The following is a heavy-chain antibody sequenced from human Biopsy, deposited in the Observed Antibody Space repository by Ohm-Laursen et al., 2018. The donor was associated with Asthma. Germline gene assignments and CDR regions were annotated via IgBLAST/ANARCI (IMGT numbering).Heavy chain of an antibody. J-gene: IGHJ6*02. CDR3: ARVVSYGDIYLGIDV. Sequence: SDTLSLTCRVSGGYTGSSDHHWAWIRQAPGKGLEWIGFVFWSGSTHYSRSLERRVSISIDTATNEFSMKLWSVTPADTAVYFCARVVSYGDIYLGIDVWDPGNTVVVS. D-gene: IGHD4-17*01. CDR1: GGYTGSSDHH. CDR2: VFWSGST. V-gene: IGHV4-30-4*02.